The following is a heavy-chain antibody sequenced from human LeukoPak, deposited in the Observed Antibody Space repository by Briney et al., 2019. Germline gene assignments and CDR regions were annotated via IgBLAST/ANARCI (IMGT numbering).Heavy chain of an antibody. Sequence: GGSLRLPCAASGFTFSSYAMTWVRQAPGKGLEWVSAITGGGGGTFYADSVKGRFTISRDNSNNTLYLEMNSLRAEDTALYYCARGSSSSCYTGLDPWGQGTLVTVSS. CDR3: ARGSSSSCYTGLDP. CDR2: ITGGGGGT. D-gene: IGHD2-2*02. J-gene: IGHJ5*02. CDR1: GFTFSSYA. V-gene: IGHV3-23*01.